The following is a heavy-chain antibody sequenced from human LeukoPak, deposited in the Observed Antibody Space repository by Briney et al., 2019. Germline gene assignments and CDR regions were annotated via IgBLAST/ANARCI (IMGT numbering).Heavy chain of an antibody. J-gene: IGHJ6*02. CDR2: ISSNGDNT. Sequence: GGSLRLSCSASGFTFSAYAMHWVRQAPGKGLEHVSAISSNGDNTYYADSMKGRFTISRDNSKNTLYLQMSGLRAEDTAVYYCVRDNYGMDVWGQGTTVTVSS. CDR3: VRDNYGMDV. CDR1: GFTFSAYA. V-gene: IGHV3-64D*09.